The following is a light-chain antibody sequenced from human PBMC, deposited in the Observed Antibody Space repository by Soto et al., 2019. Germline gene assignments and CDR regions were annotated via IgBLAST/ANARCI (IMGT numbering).Light chain of an antibody. V-gene: IGKV4-1*01. CDR2: WAS. CDR3: QQYYTTPRT. Sequence: DIVLTQSPDSLAVSLGERATINCKSSQSVLHSSNKQNYLAWYQQKPGQPPKLLIYWASTRESGVPDRFSGSGSGPDFPLTISSLQAEDVAVYYCQQYYTTPRTFGQGTKLEIK. CDR1: QSVLHSSNKQNY. J-gene: IGKJ2*01.